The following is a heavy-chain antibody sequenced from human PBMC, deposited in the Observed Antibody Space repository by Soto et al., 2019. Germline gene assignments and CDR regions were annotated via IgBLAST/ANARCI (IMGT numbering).Heavy chain of an antibody. Sequence: PGGSLRLSCAASGFIFRDFTMHWVRQVPGKSLEWVSLINWDGTTTYYADSVRGRFTISRDNRGQSLYLQMNRLRSEDTALYYYAKEGRTIYFASWGPATLVPVSS. J-gene: IGHJ5*02. CDR1: GFIFRDFT. CDR2: INWDGTTT. V-gene: IGHV3-43*01. D-gene: IGHD3-9*01. CDR3: AKEGRTIYFAS.